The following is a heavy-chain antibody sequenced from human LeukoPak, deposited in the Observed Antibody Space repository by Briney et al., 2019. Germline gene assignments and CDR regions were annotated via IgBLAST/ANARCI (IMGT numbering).Heavy chain of an antibody. CDR1: GGSFSGYY. CDR2: INHSGST. V-gene: IGHV4-34*01. D-gene: IGHD2-15*01. J-gene: IGHJ5*02. CDR3: ARGRLIRGVVVVDASYSRWFDA. Sequence: SESLSLTCAVYGGSFSGYYWSWIRQPPGKGLEWIGEINHSGSTNYNPSLKSRVTISVDTSKNQFSLKLSSVTAADTAVYYCARGRLIRGVVVVDASYSRWFDAWGQGTLVTV.